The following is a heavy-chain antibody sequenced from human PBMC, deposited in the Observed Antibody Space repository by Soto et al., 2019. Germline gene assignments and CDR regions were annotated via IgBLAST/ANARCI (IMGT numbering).Heavy chain of an antibody. CDR3: ARYIVLMVYAIPYYYMDV. D-gene: IGHD2-8*01. V-gene: IGHV4-59*08. CDR1: GGSISSYY. CDR2: IYYIGST. J-gene: IGHJ6*03. Sequence: PSETLSLTCTVSGGSISSYYWSWIRKPPGKGLEWIGYIYYIGSTNYNPSLKSRVTISVDTSKNQFSLKLSSVTAADTAVYYFARYIVLMVYAIPYYYMDVWGKGTTVTVSS.